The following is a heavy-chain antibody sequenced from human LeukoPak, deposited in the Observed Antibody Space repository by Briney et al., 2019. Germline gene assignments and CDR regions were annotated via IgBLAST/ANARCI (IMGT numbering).Heavy chain of an antibody. CDR3: ARDRHVYYYDSSDYFPLGY. Sequence: PGGSLRLSCAASGFTFSSYGMHWVRQAPGKGLEWVAFIWFEGSDNYYTDSLKGRFTISREDSQKTLYLQMNSLRAEDTAVYYCARDRHVYYYDSSDYFPLGYWGQGTLVTVSS. CDR1: GFTFSSYG. D-gene: IGHD3-22*01. V-gene: IGHV3-33*01. CDR2: IWFEGSDN. J-gene: IGHJ4*02.